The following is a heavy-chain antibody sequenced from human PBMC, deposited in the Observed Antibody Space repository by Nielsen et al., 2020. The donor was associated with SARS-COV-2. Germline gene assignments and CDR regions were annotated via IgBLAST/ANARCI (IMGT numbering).Heavy chain of an antibody. CDR1: GYTFTSYW. J-gene: IGHJ4*02. D-gene: IGHD4-23*01. V-gene: IGHV5-51*01. CDR3: ARNTYGGSTDY. Sequence: GESLKISCQGSGYTFTSYWIGWVRQMPGKGLEWMGVIYPRDSDTRYYPSFRGQVTISADKSISTVYLQWSGLKASDSAMYYCARNTYGGSTDYWGQGTLVTVSS. CDR2: IYPRDSDT.